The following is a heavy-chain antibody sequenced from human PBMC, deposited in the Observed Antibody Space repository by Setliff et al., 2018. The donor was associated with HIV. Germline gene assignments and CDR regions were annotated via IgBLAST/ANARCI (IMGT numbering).Heavy chain of an antibody. V-gene: IGHV4-4*09. Sequence: TSETLSLTCAVSGDSIGTYSWHWLRQPPGKGLEWIGYIYGSGSTGYNPSLTSRVTMSTDTPNNRFALKLTSVTAADTAVYFCARLRITMIMMLNYFDYWGQGTLVTVSS. CDR3: ARLRITMIMMLNYFDY. D-gene: IGHD3-22*01. J-gene: IGHJ4*02. CDR1: GDSIGTYS. CDR2: IYGSGST.